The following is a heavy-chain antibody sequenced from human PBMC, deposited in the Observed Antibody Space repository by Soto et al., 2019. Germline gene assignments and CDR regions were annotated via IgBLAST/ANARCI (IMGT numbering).Heavy chain of an antibody. CDR3: ARRHSATWLFDY. CDR1: GGSISSYY. D-gene: IGHD3-9*01. J-gene: IGHJ4*02. V-gene: IGHV4-39*01. CDR2: IYSGGST. Sequence: SETLSLTCTVSGGSISSYYWSWIRQPPGKGLEYIGSIYSGGSTYYNPSLKSRVTLSVDATQNQFSLRLTSVTAADTAVYYCARRHSATWLFDYWGLGTLVTVSS.